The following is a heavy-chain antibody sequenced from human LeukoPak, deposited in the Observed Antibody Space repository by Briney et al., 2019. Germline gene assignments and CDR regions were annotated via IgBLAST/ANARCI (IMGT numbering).Heavy chain of an antibody. CDR2: INADDFRT. CDR1: GFTFSSFA. D-gene: IGHD6-13*01. Sequence: GGSLRLSCAASGFTFSSFAMSWVRQAPGKGLEWVSGINADDFRTYYADSVKGRFTISRDNSKNTLSLQLNSLRAEDTAVYYCARIGAGSSRDYWGQGTLVTVSS. V-gene: IGHV3-23*01. J-gene: IGHJ4*02. CDR3: ARIGAGSSRDY.